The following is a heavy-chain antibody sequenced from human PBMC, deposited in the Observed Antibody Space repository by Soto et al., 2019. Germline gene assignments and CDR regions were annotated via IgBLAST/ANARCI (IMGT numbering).Heavy chain of an antibody. CDR3: ARDSKQLTKGIYYYYYMDV. CDR2: IYSGGST. Sequence: GGSLRLSCAASGFTVSSNYMSWVRQAPGKGLEWVSVIYSGGSTYYADSVKGRFTISRHNSKNTLYLQMNSLRAEDTAVYYCARDSKQLTKGIYYYYYMDVWGKGTTVTVSS. D-gene: IGHD6-13*01. V-gene: IGHV3-53*04. CDR1: GFTVSSNY. J-gene: IGHJ6*03.